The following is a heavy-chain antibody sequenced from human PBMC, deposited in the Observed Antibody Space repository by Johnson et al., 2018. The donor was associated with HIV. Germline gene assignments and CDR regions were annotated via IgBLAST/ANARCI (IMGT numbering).Heavy chain of an antibody. J-gene: IGHJ3*02. D-gene: IGHD6-6*01. CDR3: ATSGLTLGSSSSHAFDI. Sequence: QVQLVESGGGVVQPGRSLRLSCAASGFTFRSYAMHWVRQAPGKGLAWVGVISYDGSNKYYADSVKGRFTISRDNSKNTMSLQMNSPRVEDTAMYYCATSGLTLGSSSSHAFDIWGQGTMVTVSS. V-gene: IGHV3-30*03. CDR2: ISYDGSNK. CDR1: GFTFRSYA.